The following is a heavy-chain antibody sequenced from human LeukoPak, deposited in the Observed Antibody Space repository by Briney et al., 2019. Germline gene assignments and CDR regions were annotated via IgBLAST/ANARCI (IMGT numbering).Heavy chain of an antibody. CDR1: GFTVSSNY. Sequence: PGGSLRLSCAASGFTVSSNYMSWVRQARGKGLEWVSVIYSGGSTYYADSVKGRFTISRDNAKNSLYLQMNSLRAEDTAVYYCARVISEYYYYYMDVWGKGTTVTVSS. V-gene: IGHV3-53*01. J-gene: IGHJ6*03. CDR2: IYSGGST. D-gene: IGHD3/OR15-3a*01. CDR3: ARVISEYYYYYMDV.